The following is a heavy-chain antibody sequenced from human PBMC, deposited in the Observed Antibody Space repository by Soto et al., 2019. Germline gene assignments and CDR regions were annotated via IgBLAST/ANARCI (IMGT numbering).Heavy chain of an antibody. CDR3: ARDGGPLYYGMDF. J-gene: IGHJ6*02. D-gene: IGHD3-10*01. CDR2: ILYSGTT. CDR1: GDSIKRDDYY. Sequence: QVQLQESGPGLVKPSQTLSLTCTVSGDSIKRDDYYWSWIRQPPGKGLEWIGYILYSGTTYYNPALKSRLIISLDPSKNPFSLNLTSVTAADTAVYYCARDGGPLYYGMDFWGQGTTVTVSS. V-gene: IGHV4-30-4*01.